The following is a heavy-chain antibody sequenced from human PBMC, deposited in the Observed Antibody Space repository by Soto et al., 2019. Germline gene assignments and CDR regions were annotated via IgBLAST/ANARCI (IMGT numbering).Heavy chain of an antibody. CDR1: VFPFSSYA. CDR3: AADETGRNAFDV. D-gene: IGHD4-4*01. CDR2: ISYDGSNK. V-gene: IGHV3-30*04. Sequence: GGSLRLSFAASVFPFSSYARYWVRQAPAKGLERVAVISYDGSNKYYADSVKGRFTISRDNSKNTLYLQMNSLRAEDTAVYYCAADETGRNAFDVWGQGTKVSVS. J-gene: IGHJ3*01.